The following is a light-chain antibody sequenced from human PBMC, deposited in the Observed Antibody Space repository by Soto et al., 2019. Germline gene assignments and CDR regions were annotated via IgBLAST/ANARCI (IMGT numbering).Light chain of an antibody. J-gene: IGKJ1*01. CDR3: QQYNNWPPDRT. CDR2: GAS. Sequence: EIVMTQSPATLSVSPGERATRSCRASQSVGSNLAWYQLKPGQAPRLLIYGASTRATGIPARFSGSGSGTDFTLTISSLQSEDFAIYFCQQYNNWPPDRTFGQGTQVEIK. V-gene: IGKV3-15*01. CDR1: QSVGSN.